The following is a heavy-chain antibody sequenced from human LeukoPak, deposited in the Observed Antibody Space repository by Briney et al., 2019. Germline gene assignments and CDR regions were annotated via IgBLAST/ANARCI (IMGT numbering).Heavy chain of an antibody. V-gene: IGHV3-21*01. J-gene: IGHJ4*02. D-gene: IGHD5-12*01. Sequence: SGGSLRLSCAASGFTFSSYSMNWVRQAPGKGLEWVSSISSSSSYIYYADSVKGRFTISRDNAKNSLYLQMNSLRAEDTAVYYCARIGWGYSHAFDYWGQGTLVTVSS. CDR1: GFTFSSYS. CDR3: ARIGWGYSHAFDY. CDR2: ISSSSSYI.